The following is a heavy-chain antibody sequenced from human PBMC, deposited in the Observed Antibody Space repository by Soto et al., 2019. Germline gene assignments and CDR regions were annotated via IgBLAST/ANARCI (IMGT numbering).Heavy chain of an antibody. CDR3: ARWPITMIVVVISPYGMDV. J-gene: IGHJ6*02. D-gene: IGHD3-22*01. V-gene: IGHV1-18*01. Sequence: ASVKVSCKASGYTFTSYGISWVRQAPGQGLEWMGWISAYNGNTNYAQKLQGRVTMTTDTSTSTAYMELRSLRSDDTAVYYCARWPITMIVVVISPYGMDVWGQGTTVTAP. CDR2: ISAYNGNT. CDR1: GYTFTSYG.